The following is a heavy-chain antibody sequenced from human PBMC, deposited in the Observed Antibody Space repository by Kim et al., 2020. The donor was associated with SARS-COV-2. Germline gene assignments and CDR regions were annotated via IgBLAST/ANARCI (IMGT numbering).Heavy chain of an antibody. V-gene: IGHV1-24*01. Sequence: AQKVQGRVTMTEETSTDTAYMELSSLRSEDTAVYYCATGIIDSSSYPRDYWGQGTLVTVSS. J-gene: IGHJ4*02. CDR3: ATGIIDSSSYPRDY. D-gene: IGHD6-6*01.